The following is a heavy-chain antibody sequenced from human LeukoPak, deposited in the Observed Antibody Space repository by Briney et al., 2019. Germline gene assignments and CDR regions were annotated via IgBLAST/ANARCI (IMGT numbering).Heavy chain of an antibody. CDR3: ARSVYDYVWGSYRYGNAFDI. J-gene: IGHJ3*02. D-gene: IGHD3-16*02. Sequence: GGSLRLSCAASGFTFSNYNMNWVRQTPGKGLEWVSSISSSSRYIYYVDSVKGRFTIPRDNAKNSLYLQMNSLRAEDKAVYYCARSVYDYVWGSYRYGNAFDIWGQGTMVTVSS. CDR1: GFTFSNYN. V-gene: IGHV3-21*01. CDR2: ISSSSRYI.